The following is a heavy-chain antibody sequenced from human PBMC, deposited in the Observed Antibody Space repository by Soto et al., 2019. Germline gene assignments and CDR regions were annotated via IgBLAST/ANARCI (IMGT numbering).Heavy chain of an antibody. V-gene: IGHV3-64*01. Sequence: ESGGGLAQPGGSPRLSCAASGFTLSGYAMDWVRQAPGKGLEYVSGISSNGVGTYYANSVQGRFTISRDNSKNTVYLQMGSLRPEDMAVYYCARRARPDFYYMDVWGKGTTVTVS. CDR1: GFTLSGYA. CDR3: ARRARPDFYYMDV. J-gene: IGHJ6*03. D-gene: IGHD6-6*01. CDR2: ISSNGVGT.